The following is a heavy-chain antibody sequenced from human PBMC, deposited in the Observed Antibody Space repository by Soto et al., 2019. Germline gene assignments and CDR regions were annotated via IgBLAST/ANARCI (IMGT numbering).Heavy chain of an antibody. CDR2: IFSGGTT. D-gene: IGHD3-10*01. CDR1: GFTVSSNY. Sequence: PGGSLRLSCVTSGFTVSSNYMSWVRQAPGKGLEWVSVIFSGGTTSYADSVKGRFTISRDNAKNTLYLQMNSLRAEYTAVYYCARAGSYRFDYWGQGTLVTVSS. J-gene: IGHJ4*02. V-gene: IGHV3-66*01. CDR3: ARAGSYRFDY.